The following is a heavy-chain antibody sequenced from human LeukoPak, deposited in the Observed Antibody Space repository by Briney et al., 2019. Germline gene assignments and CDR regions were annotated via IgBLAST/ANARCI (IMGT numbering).Heavy chain of an antibody. CDR3: ARAASNFYYWFDP. CDR1: GYTFTSYD. Sequence: GASVKVSCKASGYTFTSYDINWVRQATGQGREWMGWMNPNSGNTGYAQKFQGRVTITRNTSISTAYMELSSLRSEDTAVYYCARAASNFYYWFDPWGQGTLVTVSS. D-gene: IGHD2/OR15-2a*01. V-gene: IGHV1-8*03. J-gene: IGHJ5*02. CDR2: MNPNSGNT.